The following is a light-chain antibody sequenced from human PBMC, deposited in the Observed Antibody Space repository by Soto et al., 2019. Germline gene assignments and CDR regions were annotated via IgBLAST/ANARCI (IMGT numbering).Light chain of an antibody. V-gene: IGLV4-69*01. CDR3: QTWGTGSHEGVV. CDR1: SGHSSYA. CDR2: LNSDGSH. J-gene: IGLJ2*01. Sequence: QPVLTQSPSASASLGASVKLTCTLSSGHSSYAIAWHQQQPEKGPRYLMKLNSDGSHSKGDAIPARFSGSSSGAERYLTITSLQSEDEADYYCQTWGTGSHEGVVFGGGTKLTVL.